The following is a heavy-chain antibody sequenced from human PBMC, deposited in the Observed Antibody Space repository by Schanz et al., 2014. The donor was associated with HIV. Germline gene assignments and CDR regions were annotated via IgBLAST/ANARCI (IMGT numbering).Heavy chain of an antibody. V-gene: IGHV1-69*06. CDR1: GGTFSSSA. Sequence: QVQLVQSGAEVKKPGSSVKVSCKASGGTFSSSAISWVRQAPGQGLEWMGGIIPIFDTTNYAQKFQGRVTITADKSTSTVYMDLSSLRSEDTAVYYCARDLGGDFWSAQGGFDPWGQGTLVTVSS. J-gene: IGHJ5*02. CDR2: IIPIFDTT. CDR3: ARDLGGDFWSAQGGFDP. D-gene: IGHD3-3*01.